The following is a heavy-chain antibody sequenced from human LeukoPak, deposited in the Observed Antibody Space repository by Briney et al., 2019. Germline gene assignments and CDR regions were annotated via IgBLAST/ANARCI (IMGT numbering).Heavy chain of an antibody. CDR1: GFTFSSYG. CDR2: ISWNSGTI. D-gene: IGHD3-9*01. J-gene: IGHJ2*01. CDR3: AKAKYYDILTGPTNHWHFDL. Sequence: GGSLRLSCAASGFTFSSYGMAWVRQAPGKGLEWVSGISWNSGTIVYADSVKGRFTTSRDNAKNSLFLQMNSLRPEDTALYYCAKAKYYDILTGPTNHWHFDLWGRGTLVAVSS. V-gene: IGHV3-9*01.